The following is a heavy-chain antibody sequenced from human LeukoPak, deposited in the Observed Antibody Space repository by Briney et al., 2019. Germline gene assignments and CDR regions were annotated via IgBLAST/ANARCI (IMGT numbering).Heavy chain of an antibody. Sequence: ASVKVSCKVSGYTLTELSMHWVRQAPGKGLEWMGGFDPEDGETIYAQKFQGRVTMTEDTSTDTAYTELSSLRSEDTAVYYCATGAPYCSSTSCPRGFDPWGQGTLVTVSS. CDR1: GYTLTELS. D-gene: IGHD2-2*01. J-gene: IGHJ5*02. V-gene: IGHV1-24*01. CDR2: FDPEDGET. CDR3: ATGAPYCSSTSCPRGFDP.